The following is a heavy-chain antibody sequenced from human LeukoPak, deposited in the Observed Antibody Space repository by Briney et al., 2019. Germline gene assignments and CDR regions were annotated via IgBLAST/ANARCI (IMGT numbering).Heavy chain of an antibody. D-gene: IGHD6-13*01. V-gene: IGHV3-23*01. Sequence: GGSPRLSCAASGFTFSSYAMSWVRQAPGKGLEWVSAISGSGGSTYYADSVKGRFTISRDNAKNSLYLQVNSLRDEDTAVYYCARGGKAAADIEYYFDYWGQGTLVTVSS. CDR2: ISGSGGST. CDR3: ARGGKAAADIEYYFDY. CDR1: GFTFSSYA. J-gene: IGHJ4*02.